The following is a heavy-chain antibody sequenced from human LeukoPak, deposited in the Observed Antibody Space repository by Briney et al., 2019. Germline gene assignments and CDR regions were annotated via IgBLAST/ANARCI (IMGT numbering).Heavy chain of an antibody. CDR2: ITSDGSST. CDR3: ARGGYSGSFLFDY. Sequence: GGSLRLSCAVSGLTFSITWMHWVRQPPGKELVWVARITSDGSSTTYAESVKGRFTISRDNAKNSLYLQMNSLRAEDTALYYCARGGYSGSFLFDYWGQGTLVTVSS. CDR1: GLTFSITW. V-gene: IGHV3-74*03. D-gene: IGHD1-26*01. J-gene: IGHJ4*02.